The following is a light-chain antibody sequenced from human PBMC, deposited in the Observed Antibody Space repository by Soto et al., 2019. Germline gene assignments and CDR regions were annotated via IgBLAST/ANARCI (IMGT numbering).Light chain of an antibody. J-gene: IGKJ1*01. V-gene: IGKV3-11*01. Sequence: IVLTQSPAALSLSPGERATLCCRASQSVSSYLAWYQQKPGQAPRLLIYDASNRATGIPARFSGSGSGTDFTLTISSLEPEDFAVYYCQQRSNWPGTFGQGTKVDIK. CDR1: QSVSSY. CDR3: QQRSNWPGT. CDR2: DAS.